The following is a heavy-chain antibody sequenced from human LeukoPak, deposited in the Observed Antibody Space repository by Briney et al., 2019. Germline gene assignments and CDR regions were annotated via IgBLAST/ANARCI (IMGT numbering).Heavy chain of an antibody. D-gene: IGHD2-2*01. V-gene: IGHV3-30*19. J-gene: IGHJ4*02. CDR1: GFTFSSYG. Sequence: GGSLRLSCAASGFTFSSYGMHWVRQAPGKGLEWVAVIWYDGSNKYYADSVKGRFTISRDNSKNTLYLQMNSLRAEDTAVYYCASRGYCSSTSCSKHFEYWGQGTLVTVSS. CDR3: ASRGYCSSTSCSKHFEY. CDR2: IWYDGSNK.